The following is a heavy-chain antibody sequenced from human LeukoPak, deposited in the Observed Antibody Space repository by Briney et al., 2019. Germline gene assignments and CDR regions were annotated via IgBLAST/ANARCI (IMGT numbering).Heavy chain of an antibody. Sequence: GESLKISCKASGYRFSNYWIGWVRQMPGKGLEWMTIIYPGNSETRNSPSFQGQVTISADRSIDTAYLQWSSLEASDTAMYYCARALRTGTGDSVPVLWGQGTLVTVSS. CDR3: ARALRTGTGDSVPVL. J-gene: IGHJ4*02. CDR2: IYPGNSET. D-gene: IGHD2-21*02. V-gene: IGHV5-51*01. CDR1: GYRFSNYW.